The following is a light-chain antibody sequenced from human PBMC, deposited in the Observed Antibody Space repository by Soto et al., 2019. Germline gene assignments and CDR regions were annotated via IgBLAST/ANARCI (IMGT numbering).Light chain of an antibody. V-gene: IGLV2-14*01. CDR3: SSYTSSSTYV. CDR1: SIDVGGYNY. Sequence: QSALTQRASVSGSPGQSITISCTGTSIDVGGYNYVSWYQQHPGRAPKLMIYEVSNRPSGVSNRFSGSKSGNTASLTISGLQAEDEADDYCSSYTSSSTYVFGTGTKVTVL. CDR2: EVS. J-gene: IGLJ1*01.